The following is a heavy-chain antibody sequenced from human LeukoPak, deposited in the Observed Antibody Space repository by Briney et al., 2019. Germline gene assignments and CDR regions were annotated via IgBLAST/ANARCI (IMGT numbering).Heavy chain of an antibody. D-gene: IGHD3-3*01. CDR1: GFTFSSYW. Sequence: GGSLRLSCAASGFTFSSYWMSWVRQAPGKGLEWVANIKQDGSEKYYVDSVKGRFTISRDNAKNSLYLQMNSLRAEDTAVYYCAREESGYGDGGDAFDIWGQGTMVTVSS. CDR3: AREESGYGDGGDAFDI. V-gene: IGHV3-7*01. CDR2: IKQDGSEK. J-gene: IGHJ3*02.